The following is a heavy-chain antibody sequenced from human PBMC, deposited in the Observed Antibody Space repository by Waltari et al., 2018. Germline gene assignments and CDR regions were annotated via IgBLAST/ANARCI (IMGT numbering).Heavy chain of an antibody. CDR2: INHSGST. Sequence: QVPLQQWGAGSLKPSETLSLTCAVYGGSFSCYYWSRFRPPPGRGLGWIVEINHSGSTNYNPSLKSRVTISVDTSKNQFSLKLSSVTAADTAVYYCARVRNLRGYSSSQKGYFDYWGQGTLVTVSS. V-gene: IGHV4-34*01. CDR1: GGSFSCYY. J-gene: IGHJ4*02. CDR3: ARVRNLRGYSSSQKGYFDY. D-gene: IGHD6-6*01.